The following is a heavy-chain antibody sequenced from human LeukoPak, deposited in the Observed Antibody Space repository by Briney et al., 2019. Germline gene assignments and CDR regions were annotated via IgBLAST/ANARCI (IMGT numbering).Heavy chain of an antibody. CDR2: IYYSGST. Sequence: SETLSLTCTVSGGSISSYYWSWIRQPPGKGLEWIGYIYYSGSTNYNPSLKSRVTISVDTSKNQFSLKLSSVTAADTAVYYCARHDYSNDERYFDYWGQGTLVTVSS. V-gene: IGHV4-59*08. J-gene: IGHJ4*02. D-gene: IGHD4-11*01. CDR3: ARHDYSNDERYFDY. CDR1: GGSISSYY.